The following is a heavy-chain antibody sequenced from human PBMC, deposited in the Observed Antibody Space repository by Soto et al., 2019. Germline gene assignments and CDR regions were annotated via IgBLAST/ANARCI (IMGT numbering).Heavy chain of an antibody. D-gene: IGHD3-22*01. Sequence: PGGSLRLSCAASGFTFSSYAMSWVRQAPGKGLEWVSAISSSSSNTYYADSVKGRFTISRDNSKNTLYLQMNSLRAEDAAVYYCARVSGYGTDLDYWGQGTLVTVSS. J-gene: IGHJ4*02. CDR3: ARVSGYGTDLDY. CDR2: ISSSSSNT. V-gene: IGHV3-23*01. CDR1: GFTFSSYA.